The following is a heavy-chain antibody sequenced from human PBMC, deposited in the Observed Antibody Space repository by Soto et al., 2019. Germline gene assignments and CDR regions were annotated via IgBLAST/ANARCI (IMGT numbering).Heavy chain of an antibody. D-gene: IGHD1-26*01. CDR1: GGSISSSSYY. V-gene: IGHV4-39*01. Sequence: SETLSLTCTVSGGSISSSSYYWGWIRQPPGKGLEWIGSIYYSGSTYYNPSLKSRVTISVDTSKNQFSLKLSSVTAADTAVYYCARIHQISGVTNAFDIWGQGTMVTVSS. CDR3: ARIHQISGVTNAFDI. J-gene: IGHJ3*02. CDR2: IYYSGST.